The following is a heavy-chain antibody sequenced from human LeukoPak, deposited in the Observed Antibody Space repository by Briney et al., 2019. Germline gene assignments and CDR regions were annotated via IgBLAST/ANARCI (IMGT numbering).Heavy chain of an antibody. CDR3: AKSMDTVGATTLDF. J-gene: IGHJ4*02. Sequence: GGSLRLSCVASGFSFSSYPMSWVRQAPGRGLEWVATITGDGQDTFYAGLGTGRFIVSRDNIRNTVFLERDSLRDEDTAVYYCAKSMDTVGATTLDFWGQEARVIVSS. CDR2: ITGDGQDT. D-gene: IGHD1-26*01. V-gene: IGHV3-23*01. CDR1: GFSFSSYP.